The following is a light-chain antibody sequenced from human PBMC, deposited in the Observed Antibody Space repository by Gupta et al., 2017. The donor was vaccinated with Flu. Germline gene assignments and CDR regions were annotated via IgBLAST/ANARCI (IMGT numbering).Light chain of an antibody. Sequence: DVVMTQSPLSLPVTLGQPASISCRSSQSLVYIDGNTYLSWFQQRPGQSPRRLIYKVSNRDSGVPDRCSGSASGTDFTLKISRVEAEDVGVYYCMQGNHCPQTFGQGTKVEIK. J-gene: IGKJ1*01. CDR1: QSLVYIDGNTY. V-gene: IGKV2-30*01. CDR3: MQGNHCPQT. CDR2: KVS.